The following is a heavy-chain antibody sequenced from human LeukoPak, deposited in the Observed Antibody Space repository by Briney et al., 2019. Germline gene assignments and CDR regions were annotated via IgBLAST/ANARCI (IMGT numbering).Heavy chain of an antibody. CDR1: GYTFTSYD. CDR3: ATNVAAAGFLDY. D-gene: IGHD6-13*01. V-gene: IGHV1-8*01. J-gene: IGHJ4*02. Sequence: ASVKVSCKASGYTFTSYDINWVRQATGQGHEWMGWMNPNSGNTGYAQKFQGRVTMTRNTSISTAYMELSSLRSEDTAVYYCATNVAAAGFLDYWGQGTLVTVSS. CDR2: MNPNSGNT.